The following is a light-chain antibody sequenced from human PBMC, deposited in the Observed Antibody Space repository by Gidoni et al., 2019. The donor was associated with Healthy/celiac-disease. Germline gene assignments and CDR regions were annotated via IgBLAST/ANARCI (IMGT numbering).Light chain of an antibody. J-gene: IGKJ4*01. CDR1: RSVLYSSNNKNY. CDR3: QQYYTTPLT. Sequence: DIMMTQSPDSLDVSLGERATINCKSSRSVLYSSNNKNYLAWYQQKPGQPPKLLIYWASTRDSGVPDRFSGSGSGTDFTLTISSLQAEDVAVYYCQQYYTTPLTFGGGTKVEIK. V-gene: IGKV4-1*01. CDR2: WAS.